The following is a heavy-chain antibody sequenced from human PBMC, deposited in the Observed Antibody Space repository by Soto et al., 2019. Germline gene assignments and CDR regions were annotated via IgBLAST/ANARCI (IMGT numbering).Heavy chain of an antibody. Sequence: GGSLRLSCAASGFTFSSYGMHWVRQAPGKGLEWVAVISYDGSNKYYADSVKGRFTISRDNSKNTLYLQMNSLRAEDTAVYYCAKREPDDFWSGYPKYYFDYWGQGTLVTVSS. V-gene: IGHV3-30*18. CDR3: AKREPDDFWSGYPKYYFDY. D-gene: IGHD3-3*01. J-gene: IGHJ4*02. CDR2: ISYDGSNK. CDR1: GFTFSSYG.